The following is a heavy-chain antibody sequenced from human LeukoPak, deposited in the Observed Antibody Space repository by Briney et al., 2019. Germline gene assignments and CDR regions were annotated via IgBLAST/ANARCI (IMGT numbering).Heavy chain of an antibody. CDR1: GFTFSSYS. CDR2: ISSSSVYI. J-gene: IGHJ4*02. D-gene: IGHD3-3*01. CDR3: ASPLTWSGYFPFDY. Sequence: GGSLRLSCAASGFTFSSYSMNWVRQAPGKGLEWVSSISSSSVYIYPADSVKGRFTISRDNAKNSLYLQMNSLRAEDTAVYYCASPLTWSGYFPFDYWGQGTLVTVSS. V-gene: IGHV3-21*01.